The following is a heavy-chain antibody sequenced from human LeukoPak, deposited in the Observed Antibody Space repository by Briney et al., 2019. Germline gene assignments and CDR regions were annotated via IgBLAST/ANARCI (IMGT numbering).Heavy chain of an antibody. CDR2: IIPIFGTA. V-gene: IGHV1-69*13. Sequence: ASVKVSCKASGGTFSSYAISWVRQAPGQGLEWMGGIIPIFGTANYAQKFQGRVTITADESTSTAYMELSSLRSEDTAVYYCARGSGYSYVFDYWGQGTLVTVSS. D-gene: IGHD5-18*01. J-gene: IGHJ4*02. CDR1: GGTFSSYA. CDR3: ARGSGYSYVFDY.